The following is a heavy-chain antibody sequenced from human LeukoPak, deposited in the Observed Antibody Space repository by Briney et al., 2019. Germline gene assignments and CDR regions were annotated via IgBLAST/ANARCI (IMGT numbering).Heavy chain of an antibody. CDR2: IYDSGST. CDR1: GFTFSTYW. Sequence: NPGGSLRLSCSASGFTFSTYWMSWIRQPPGKGLEWIGSIYDSGSTYYNPSLKSRVTISVDTSKNQFSLKLNSVTAADTAVYYCARHYGPWGQGTLVTVSS. CDR3: ARHYGP. J-gene: IGHJ5*02. D-gene: IGHD3-10*01. V-gene: IGHV4-39*01.